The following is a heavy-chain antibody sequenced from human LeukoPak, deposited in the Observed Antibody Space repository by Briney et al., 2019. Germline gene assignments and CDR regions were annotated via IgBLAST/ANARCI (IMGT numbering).Heavy chain of an antibody. J-gene: IGHJ2*01. CDR1: GFTVSSNY. CDR3: ARDLIDIVVVVAATPDWYFDL. Sequence: GGSLRLSCAASGFTVSSNYMSWVRQAPGKGLEWVSVIYSGGSTYYADSVKGRFTISRDNAKNSLYLQMNSLRAEDTAVYYCARDLIDIVVVVAATPDWYFDLWGRGTLVTVSS. D-gene: IGHD2-15*01. CDR2: IYSGGST. V-gene: IGHV3-53*01.